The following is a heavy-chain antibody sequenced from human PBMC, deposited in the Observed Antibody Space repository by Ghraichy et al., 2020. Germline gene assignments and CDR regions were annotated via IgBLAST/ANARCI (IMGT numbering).Heavy chain of an antibody. CDR2: ISSGITTI. CDR1: GFTFSDYS. Sequence: LTCAASGFTFSDYSMNWVRQAPGKGLEWVSYISSGITTIYYADSVKGRFTISRDNAKNSLYLQMDSLRDDDTAVYYCTRRQLGAGDHWGQGTLVTVSS. D-gene: IGHD7-27*01. J-gene: IGHJ4*02. V-gene: IGHV3-48*02. CDR3: TRRQLGAGDH.